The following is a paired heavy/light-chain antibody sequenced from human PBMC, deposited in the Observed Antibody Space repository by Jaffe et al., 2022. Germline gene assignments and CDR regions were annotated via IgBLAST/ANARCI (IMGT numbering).Heavy chain of an antibody. CDR3: ARLPVNYDILTGLGNWFDP. D-gene: IGHD3-9*01. CDR1: GGSISSSSYY. CDR2: IYYSGST. V-gene: IGHV4-39*01. Sequence: QLQLQESGPGLVKPSETLSLTCTVSGGSISSSSYYWGWIRQPPGKGLEWIGSIYYSGSTYYNPSLKSRVTISVDTSKNQFSLKLSSVTAADTAVYYCARLPVNYDILTGLGNWFDPWGQGTLVTVSS. J-gene: IGHJ5*02.
Light chain of an antibody. Sequence: DIQMTQSPSSLSASVGDRVTITCRASQSISSYLNWYQQKPGKAPKLLIYAASSLQSGVPSRFSGSGSGTDFTLTISSLQPEDFATYYCQQSYSTPTTFGQGTKVEIK. CDR2: AAS. CDR3: QQSYSTPTT. CDR1: QSISSY. J-gene: IGKJ1*01. V-gene: IGKV1-39*01.